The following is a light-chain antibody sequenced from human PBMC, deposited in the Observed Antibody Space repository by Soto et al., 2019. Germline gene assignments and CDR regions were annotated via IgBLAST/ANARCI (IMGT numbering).Light chain of an antibody. CDR2: DAS. CDR1: QSVSSN. V-gene: IGKV3-11*01. J-gene: IGKJ3*01. CDR3: QQRKNWPQFT. Sequence: EILLTQSPATLSLSPGERATLSCRASQSVSSNLAGYQQKPGQAPRLLIYDASKRTTAIPAGLSGSGSGTDFSLTISRIEPKDFAVYFCQQRKNWPQFTFGPGTKVEIK.